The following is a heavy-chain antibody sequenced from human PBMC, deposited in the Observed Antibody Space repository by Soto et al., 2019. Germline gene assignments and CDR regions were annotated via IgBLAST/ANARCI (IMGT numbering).Heavy chain of an antibody. D-gene: IGHD3-10*01. Sequence: SETLSLTCAVYGGSFSGYYWSWIRQPPGKGLEWIGEINHSGSANYNPSLKSRVTISVDTSKNQFSLKLSSVTAADTAVYYCARARGLKFDYWGQGTLVTVSS. J-gene: IGHJ4*02. V-gene: IGHV4-34*01. CDR2: INHSGSA. CDR1: GGSFSGYY. CDR3: ARARGLKFDY.